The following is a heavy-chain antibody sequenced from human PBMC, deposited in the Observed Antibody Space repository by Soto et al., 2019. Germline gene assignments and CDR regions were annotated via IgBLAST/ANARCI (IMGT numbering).Heavy chain of an antibody. D-gene: IGHD3-10*01. CDR2: INADNGNT. V-gene: IGHV1-3*01. CDR3: ARYLVVLWFGELSGVWFDP. Sequence: ASVKVSCKASGYTFTSYAMHWVRQAPGQRLEWMGWINADNGNTKYSQKFQGRVTITRDTSASTAYMELSSLRSEDMAVYYCARYLVVLWFGELSGVWFDPWGQGTLVTVSS. J-gene: IGHJ5*02. CDR1: GYTFTSYA.